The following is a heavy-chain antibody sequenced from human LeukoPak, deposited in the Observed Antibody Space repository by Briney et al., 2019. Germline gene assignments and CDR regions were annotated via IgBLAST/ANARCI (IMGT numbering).Heavy chain of an antibody. CDR2: IYYSGST. V-gene: IGHV4-59*01. CDR3: ARERRKEYYGSGSYYNFFDY. D-gene: IGHD3-10*01. J-gene: IGHJ4*02. Sequence: SETLSLTCTVSGGSISSYYWSWIRQPPGKGLEWIGYIYYSGSTNYNPSLKSRVTISVDTSKNQFSPKLSSVTAADTAVYYCARERRKEYYGSGSYYNFFDYWGQGTLVTVSS. CDR1: GGSISSYY.